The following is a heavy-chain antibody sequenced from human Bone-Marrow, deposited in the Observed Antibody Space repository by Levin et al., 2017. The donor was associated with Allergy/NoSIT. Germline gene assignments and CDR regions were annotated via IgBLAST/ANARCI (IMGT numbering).Heavy chain of an antibody. J-gene: IGHJ4*02. CDR3: AKSSAYDSSAYYFDS. D-gene: IGHD3-22*01. V-gene: IGHV3-23*01. CDR1: GFTFGSYA. Sequence: GESLKISCGASGFTFGSYAMNWVRQAPGKGLEWLSVVSGNAGTIYYADSVKGRFTISRDNFKNTLYLQMDSLRAEDTAVYYCAKSSAYDSSAYYFDSWGQGTPVTVSS. CDR2: VSGNAGTI.